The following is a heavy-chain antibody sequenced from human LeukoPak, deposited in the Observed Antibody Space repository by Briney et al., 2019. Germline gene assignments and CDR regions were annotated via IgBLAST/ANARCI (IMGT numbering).Heavy chain of an antibody. CDR3: AGVVPAAIIPLGFDY. V-gene: IGHV1-2*02. CDR1: GYTFTGYY. CDR2: INPNSGGT. D-gene: IGHD2-2*02. J-gene: IGHJ4*02. Sequence: GASVKVSCKASGYTFTGYYMHWVRQAPGQGLEWMGWINPNSGGTNYAQKFQGRVTMTRDTSISTAYMELSRLRSDDTAVYYCAGVVPAAIIPLGFDYWGQGTLVTVSS.